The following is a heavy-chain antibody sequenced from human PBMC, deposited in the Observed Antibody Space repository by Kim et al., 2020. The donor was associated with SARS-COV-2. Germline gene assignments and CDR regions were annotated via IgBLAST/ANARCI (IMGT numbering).Heavy chain of an antibody. V-gene: IGHV3-30*18. CDR3: ANILHFRGYHDYGTNYYYYGMDV. CDR2: ISYDGSNK. J-gene: IGHJ6*02. Sequence: GRSLRLSCAASGFTFSSYGMHWVRQAPGKGLEWVAVISYDGSNKYYADSVKGRFTISRDNSKNTLYLQMNSLRAEDTAVYYCANILHFRGYHDYGTNYYYYGMDVWGQGTTVTVSS. D-gene: IGHD4-17*01. CDR1: GFTFSSYG.